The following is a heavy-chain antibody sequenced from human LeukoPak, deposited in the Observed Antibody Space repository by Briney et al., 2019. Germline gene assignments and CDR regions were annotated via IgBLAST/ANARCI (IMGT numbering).Heavy chain of an antibody. J-gene: IGHJ3*02. Sequence: PGGSLRLSCAASGFTFSNFAMSWVRQAPGKGLEWLSVISESGGRTYYADSVKGRFTISRDNSKNTLYLQMNSPRAEDTAVYYCAKDRRGNWNYVGAFDIWGQGTVVTVSS. CDR2: ISESGGRT. V-gene: IGHV3-23*01. CDR3: AKDRRGNWNYVGAFDI. D-gene: IGHD1-7*01. CDR1: GFTFSNFA.